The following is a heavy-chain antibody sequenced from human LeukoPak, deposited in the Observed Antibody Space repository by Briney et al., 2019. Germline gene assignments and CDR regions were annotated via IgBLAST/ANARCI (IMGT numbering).Heavy chain of an antibody. CDR3: AREQPLTVSTWGYFYYYMDV. CDR1: GFTFSSYS. J-gene: IGHJ6*03. CDR2: IKQDGGDK. Sequence: AGGSLRLSCAASGFTFSSYSRNWVRQAPGKGLEWVANIKQDGGDKYYLGAVKGRFTISINNAKNSRYLQMNSLRTEDTAVYFCAREQPLTVSTWGYFYYYMDVWGRGTTVTVTS. V-gene: IGHV3-7*01. D-gene: IGHD4-17*01.